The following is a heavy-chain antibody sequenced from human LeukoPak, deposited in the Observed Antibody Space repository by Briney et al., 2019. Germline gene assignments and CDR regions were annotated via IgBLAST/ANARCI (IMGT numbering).Heavy chain of an antibody. V-gene: IGHV4-30-4*01. CDR3: ARGRRGGGWYWNAFDT. CDR2: IYYSGST. Sequence: SETLSLTCTVSGGSISSGGYYWSWIRQPPGKGLEWIGYIYYSGSTYYNPSLKSRVTISVDTSKNQFSLKLSSVTAADTAVYYCARGRRGGGWYWNAFDTWGQGTMVTVSS. CDR1: GGSISSGGYY. D-gene: IGHD2-15*01. J-gene: IGHJ3*02.